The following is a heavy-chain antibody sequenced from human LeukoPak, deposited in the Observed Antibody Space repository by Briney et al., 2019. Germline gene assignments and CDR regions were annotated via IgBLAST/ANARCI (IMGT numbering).Heavy chain of an antibody. D-gene: IGHD3-22*01. V-gene: IGHV3-23*01. Sequence: PGGSLRLSCAASGFSFSSYAMSWVRQAPGKGLEWVSTISSSGGSTYYADSVKGRFTISRDNSKNTLYLQMNSLRVEDTAVYYCAKSWNYYDSSGDDALDIWGQGTMVTVSS. CDR2: ISSSGGST. J-gene: IGHJ3*02. CDR3: AKSWNYYDSSGDDALDI. CDR1: GFSFSSYA.